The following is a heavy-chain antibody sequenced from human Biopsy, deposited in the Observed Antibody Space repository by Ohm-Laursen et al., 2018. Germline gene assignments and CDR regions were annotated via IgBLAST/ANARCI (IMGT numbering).Heavy chain of an antibody. CDR1: GGSISSGGSH. Sequence: SETLSLTCTVSGGSISSGGSHWSWIRQRPGKGLEWIGHIFNSANTYYNPSLKNLITISGDTSKNQFSLKLNSVTAADTAVYYCARGDYFDSNGYFWFDPWGQGTLVTVSS. CDR2: IFNSANT. J-gene: IGHJ5*02. V-gene: IGHV4-31*01. D-gene: IGHD3-22*01. CDR3: ARGDYFDSNGYFWFDP.